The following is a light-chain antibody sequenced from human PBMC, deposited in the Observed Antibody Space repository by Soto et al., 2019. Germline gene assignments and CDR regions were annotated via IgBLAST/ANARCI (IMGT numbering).Light chain of an antibody. CDR1: QDITNY. CDR2: DAS. CDR3: QQYNNWPLT. J-gene: IGKJ4*01. Sequence: DIQMTQSPSSLSASVGDRVTITCQASQDITNYLNWYQQKPGRAPRLLLYDASSLETGVPSRFSGSGSGTEFTLTISSLEPEDFAVYYCQQYNNWPLTFGGGTKV. V-gene: IGKV1-33*01.